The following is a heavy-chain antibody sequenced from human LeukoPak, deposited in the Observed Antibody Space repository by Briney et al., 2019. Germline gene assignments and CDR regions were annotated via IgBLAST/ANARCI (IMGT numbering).Heavy chain of an antibody. V-gene: IGHV3-74*01. CDR1: GFIFSIYW. D-gene: IGHD3-22*01. CDR3: ASSSHYESRGLTDY. Sequence: GGSLRLSCAASGFIFSIYWMHWVRQAPGKGLVWVSRINSYGSRTNYADSVKGRFTISRDNAKNTLYLQMNSLRPEDTAVYYCASSSHYESRGLTDYWGQGTLVSVSS. CDR2: INSYGSRT. J-gene: IGHJ4*02.